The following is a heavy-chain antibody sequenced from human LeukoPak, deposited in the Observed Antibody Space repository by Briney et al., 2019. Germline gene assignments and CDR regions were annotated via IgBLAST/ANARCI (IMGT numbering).Heavy chain of an antibody. V-gene: IGHV4-61*02. D-gene: IGHD2-2*01. CDR1: GGSISSGSYY. CDR3: ARSPYQLLRLYYYYYMDV. CDR2: IYTSGST. J-gene: IGHJ6*03. Sequence: SQTLSLTCTVSGGSISSGSYYWSWIRQPAGKGLEWIGRIYTSGSTNYNPSLKSRVTISVDTSKNQFSLKLSSVTAADTAVYYCARSPYQLLRLYYYYYMDVWGKGTTVTVSS.